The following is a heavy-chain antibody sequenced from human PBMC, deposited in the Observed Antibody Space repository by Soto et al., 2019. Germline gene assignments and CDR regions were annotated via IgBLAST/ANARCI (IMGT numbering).Heavy chain of an antibody. Sequence: EVQLVESGGGRVQPGGSRRLACAGSGFTFSIYWMQWVRQAPGKGLEWVSRIDHDGPTDYADSVRGRFTISRDNAENTLYLQMNSLRPEDTAVYYCVWDSQGDYWGQGTLVTVSS. V-gene: IGHV3-74*01. CDR3: VWDSQGDY. CDR2: IDHDGPT. J-gene: IGHJ4*02. CDR1: GFTFSIYW.